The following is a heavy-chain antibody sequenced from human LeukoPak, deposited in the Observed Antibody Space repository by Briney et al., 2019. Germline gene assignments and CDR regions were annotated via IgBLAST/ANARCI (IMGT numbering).Heavy chain of an antibody. Sequence: ASVKVSCKASGYTFTSYAISWVRQAPGQGLEWMGWISVYNGNTNYAQKLKGRVTMTTDTSTSTAYMELRSLRSDDTAVYYCARDPAYYYESSGYGAFDPWGQGTLVTVSS. CDR1: GYTFTSYA. J-gene: IGHJ5*02. CDR2: ISVYNGNT. V-gene: IGHV1-18*01. D-gene: IGHD3-22*01. CDR3: ARDPAYYYESSGYGAFDP.